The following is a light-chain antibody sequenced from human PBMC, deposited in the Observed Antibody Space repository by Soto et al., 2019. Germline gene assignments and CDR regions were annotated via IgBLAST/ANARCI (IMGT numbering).Light chain of an antibody. Sequence: ERVMTQSPATLSVSPGGRATVSCRASQSISSNLAWYQQKPGQAPRLLIYGTSSRATGIPDRFSGSGSGTDFTLTISRLEPEDFAVYYCQQYGNSPITFGQGTRLEI. J-gene: IGKJ5*01. V-gene: IGKV3-20*01. CDR1: QSISSN. CDR3: QQYGNSPIT. CDR2: GTS.